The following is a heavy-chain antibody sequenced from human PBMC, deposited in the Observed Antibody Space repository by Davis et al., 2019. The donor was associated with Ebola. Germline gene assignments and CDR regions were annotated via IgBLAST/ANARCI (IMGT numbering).Heavy chain of an antibody. J-gene: IGHJ4*02. CDR3: ARGGAYGYAFDY. D-gene: IGHD5-12*01. V-gene: IGHV3-30*02. CDR2: IRYDGSNK. Sequence: GGSLRLSCAASGFTFSSYAMHWVRQAPGKGLEWVAFIRYDGSNKYYADSVKGRFTISRDNSKNTLYLQMNSLRAEDTAVYYCARGGAYGYAFDYWGQGTLVTVSS. CDR1: GFTFSSYA.